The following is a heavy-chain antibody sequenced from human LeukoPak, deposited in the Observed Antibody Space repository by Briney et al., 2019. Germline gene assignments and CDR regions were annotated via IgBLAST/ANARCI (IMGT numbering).Heavy chain of an antibody. Sequence: PGGSMRLSCAASGFTVSSNYMSWVRPAPGKGLEWVSVTYGGGSTYYADTVKGRFSISRDNSKNTLYLQMSSLRTEDTAVYYCARDRVTGTLDFDSWGQGTLVTVSS. CDR3: ARDRVTGTLDFDS. D-gene: IGHD1-7*01. J-gene: IGHJ4*02. CDR1: GFTVSSNY. CDR2: TYGGGST. V-gene: IGHV3-66*02.